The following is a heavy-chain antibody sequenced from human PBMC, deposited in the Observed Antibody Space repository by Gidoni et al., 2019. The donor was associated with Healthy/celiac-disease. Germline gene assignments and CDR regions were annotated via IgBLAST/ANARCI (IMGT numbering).Heavy chain of an antibody. Sequence: EVQLLESGGGLVQPGGSLRLSCAASGFTFSSYAMSWVRQAPGKGLEWVAAISGSGGSTYYADSVKGRFTISRDNSKNTLYLQMNSLRAEDTAVYYCAKWRYYDSSGYVDYWGQGTLVTVSS. CDR3: AKWRYYDSSGYVDY. CDR1: GFTFSSYA. CDR2: ISGSGGST. D-gene: IGHD3-22*01. V-gene: IGHV3-23*01. J-gene: IGHJ4*02.